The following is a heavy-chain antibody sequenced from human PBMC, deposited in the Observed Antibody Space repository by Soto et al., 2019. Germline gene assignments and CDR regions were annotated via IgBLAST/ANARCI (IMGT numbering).Heavy chain of an antibody. CDR3: ARDGGGSYGPPPGY. D-gene: IGHD5-18*01. CDR2: ISSSSSYT. CDR1: GFTFSDYY. J-gene: IGHJ4*02. Sequence: QVQLVESGGGLVKPGGSLRLSCAASGFTFSDYYMSWIRQAPGKGLEWVSYISSSSSYTNYADSVKGRFTISRDNAKNSRYRKMNALKAEDPAVYYCARDGGGSYGPPPGYWGQGTLVTVSS. V-gene: IGHV3-11*06.